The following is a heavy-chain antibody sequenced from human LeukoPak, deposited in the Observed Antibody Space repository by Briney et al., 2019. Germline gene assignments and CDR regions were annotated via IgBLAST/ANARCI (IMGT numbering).Heavy chain of an antibody. CDR3: ARRAGDYSHPYDY. Sequence: GGTLRLSCAASEFSVGSNYMTWVRQAPGKGLEWVSLIYSGGSTYYADSVKGRFTISRDNSKNTLYLQMNSLRAEDTAVYYCARRAGDYSHPYDYWGQGTLVTVSS. CDR1: EFSVGSNY. V-gene: IGHV3-66*04. D-gene: IGHD3-22*01. J-gene: IGHJ4*02. CDR2: IYSGGST.